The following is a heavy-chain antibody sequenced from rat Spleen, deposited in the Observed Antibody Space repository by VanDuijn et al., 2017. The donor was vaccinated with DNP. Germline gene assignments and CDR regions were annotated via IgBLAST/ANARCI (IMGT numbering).Heavy chain of an antibody. CDR2: IGYEGSRN. Sequence: EVQLMESGGGLVQPGRSLKLSCAASGFTFSDYYMAWVRQAPKKGLEWVASIGYEGSRNHYGDSVKGRFTISRDNAKSTLYLQMNSLRSEDTATYYCTRGGGSSDHWGQGVMVTVSS. CDR3: TRGGGSSDH. CDR1: GFTFSDYY. V-gene: IGHV5-22*01. J-gene: IGHJ2*01. D-gene: IGHD5-1*01.